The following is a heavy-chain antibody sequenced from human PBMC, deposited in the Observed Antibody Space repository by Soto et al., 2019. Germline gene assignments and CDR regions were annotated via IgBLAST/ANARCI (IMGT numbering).Heavy chain of an antibody. CDR1: EYTFTRFY. D-gene: IGHD6-6*01. Sequence: ASVKVSCKASEYTFTRFYMHWVRQAPGQGLEWMAVINPTSGSTSYAQKFQGRVTMTTDTSTSTAYMELSNLRSEDTAIYFCSRGGTIAPRRQDSFAFRGHGTLVTVSS. V-gene: IGHV1-46*03. CDR2: INPTSGST. CDR3: SRGGTIAPRRQDSFAF. J-gene: IGHJ4*01.